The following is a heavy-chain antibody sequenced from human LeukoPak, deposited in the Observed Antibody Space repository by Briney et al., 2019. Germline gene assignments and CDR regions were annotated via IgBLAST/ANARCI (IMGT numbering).Heavy chain of an antibody. D-gene: IGHD4-17*01. CDR1: GFTFSSYG. CDR3: AKGRRTVTTYSDY. V-gene: IGHV3-30*18. J-gene: IGHJ4*02. CDR2: ISYDGSNK. Sequence: PGRSLRLSCAASGFTFSSYGMHWVRQAPGKGLEWVAVISYDGSNKYYADSVKGRFTISRDNSKNTLYLQMNSLRAEDTAVYYCAKGRRTVTTYSDYWGQGTLVTVSS.